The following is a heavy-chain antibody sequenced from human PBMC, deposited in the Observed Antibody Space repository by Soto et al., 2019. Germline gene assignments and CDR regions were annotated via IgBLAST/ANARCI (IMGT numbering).Heavy chain of an antibody. CDR1: GYTFTSYG. CDR3: AREGQDSSGYYLEPIDY. Sequence: ASVKVSCKASGYTFTSYGISWVRQAPGQGLEWMGWISAYNGNTNYAQKLQGRVTMTTDTSTSTAYMELRSLRSDDTAVYYCAREGQDSSGYYLEPIDYWGQGPLVTVSS. CDR2: ISAYNGNT. D-gene: IGHD3-22*01. V-gene: IGHV1-18*01. J-gene: IGHJ4*02.